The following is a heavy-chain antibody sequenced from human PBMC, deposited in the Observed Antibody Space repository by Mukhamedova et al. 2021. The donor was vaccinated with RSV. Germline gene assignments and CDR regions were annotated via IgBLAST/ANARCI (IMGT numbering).Heavy chain of an antibody. CDR2: HGGST. J-gene: IGHJ4*02. D-gene: IGHD3-10*01. Sequence: HGGSTYYNPSLKSRVTIPVDTSKNQFSLKLSPVTAADTAVYYCARAESGFGELCFDYWGQGTLVTASS. V-gene: IGHV4-30-2*04. CDR3: ARAESGFGELCFDY.